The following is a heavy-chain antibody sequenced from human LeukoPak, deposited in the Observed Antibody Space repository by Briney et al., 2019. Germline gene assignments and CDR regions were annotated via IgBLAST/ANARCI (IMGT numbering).Heavy chain of an antibody. CDR2: IIPIFGTA. D-gene: IGHD2-15*01. V-gene: IGHV1-69*01. CDR3: ARNVVAAYPNFDY. CDR1: GGTFSSYA. J-gene: IGHJ4*02. Sequence: SVKVSCKASGGTFSSYAISWVRQAPGQGLEWMGGIIPIFGTANYAQKFQGRVTITADESTSTAYMELSSLRSEDTAVYYCARNVVAAYPNFDYWGQGTLVTVSS.